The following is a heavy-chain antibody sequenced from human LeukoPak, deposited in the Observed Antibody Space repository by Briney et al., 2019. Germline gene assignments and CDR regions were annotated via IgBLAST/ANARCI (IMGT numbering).Heavy chain of an antibody. J-gene: IGHJ4*02. V-gene: IGHV4-34*01. D-gene: IGHD6-13*01. CDR3: ARGRIAAAGILFDY. Sequence: SETLSLTCRVYGGSSSDYYWTWIRQAPGKGLEWIGEINQSGSTTYNPSLKSRVTISMDTSKKQLSLKLNSMTAADTAVYYCARGRIAAAGILFDYWGQGTLVTVSS. CDR1: GGSSSDYY. CDR2: INQSGST.